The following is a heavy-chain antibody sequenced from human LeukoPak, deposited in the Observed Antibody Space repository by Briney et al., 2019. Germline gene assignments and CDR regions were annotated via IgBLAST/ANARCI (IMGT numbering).Heavy chain of an antibody. CDR3: ARIWPSVAAFDI. CDR2: IRYDGSNK. V-gene: IGHV3-30*02. Sequence: GGSLRLSCAASGFTFSSYGMHWVRQAPGKGLEWVAFIRYDGSNKYYADSVKGRFTISRDNAKNLLHLQMNSLRAEDTAVYYCARIWPSVAAFDIWGQGTMVTVSS. CDR1: GFTFSSYG. D-gene: IGHD2/OR15-2a*01. J-gene: IGHJ3*02.